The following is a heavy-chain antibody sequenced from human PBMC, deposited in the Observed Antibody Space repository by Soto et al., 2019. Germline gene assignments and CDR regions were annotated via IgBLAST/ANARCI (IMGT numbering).Heavy chain of an antibody. D-gene: IGHD3-16*02. CDR1: GFNFNNYA. Sequence: EVELLESGGGLVQPGGSLRLSCSASGFNFNNYAMNWVRQAPGKGLEWVSVLSGSGGTTYYSDSVSGRFIISRDNSKNMLFLQMNSLRADDMAIYYCAKSLNFVGVKPNFDHWCQGTLVTVSS. CDR3: AKSLNFVGVKPNFDH. J-gene: IGHJ4*02. CDR2: LSGSGGTT. V-gene: IGHV3-23*01.